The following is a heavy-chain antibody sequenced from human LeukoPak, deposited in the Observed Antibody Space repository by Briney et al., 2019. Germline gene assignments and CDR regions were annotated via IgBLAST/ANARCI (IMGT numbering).Heavy chain of an antibody. CDR3: ARGDNFFYYFDY. J-gene: IGHJ4*02. Sequence: PSETLSLTCTVSGGSISSGGYYWSWIRQPPGKGLEWIGYIYHSGSTYYNPSLKSRVTISVDRSKNQFSLKLSSVTAADTAVYYCARGDNFFYYFDYWGQGTLVTVSS. CDR1: GGSISSGGYY. D-gene: IGHD1-20*01. CDR2: IYHSGST. V-gene: IGHV4-30-2*01.